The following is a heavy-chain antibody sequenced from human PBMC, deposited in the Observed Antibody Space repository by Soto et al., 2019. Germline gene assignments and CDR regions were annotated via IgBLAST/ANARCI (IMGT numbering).Heavy chain of an antibody. CDR2: IIPILGIA. J-gene: IGHJ4*02. CDR3: GSVIRFCELFPFDY. D-gene: IGHD3-10*01. Sequence: QVQLVQSGAEVQKPGSSVKVSCKASGGTFSSYTISWVRQAPGQGLEWMGRIIPILGIASYAQKCQGRVTVTADHSASTHDIELSSLRSEDTAVYYCGSVIRFCELFPFDYWGQGNLVSVSS. CDR1: GGTFSSYT. V-gene: IGHV1-69*02.